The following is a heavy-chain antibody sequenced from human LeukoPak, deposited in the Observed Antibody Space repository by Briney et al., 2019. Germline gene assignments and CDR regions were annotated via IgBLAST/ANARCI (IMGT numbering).Heavy chain of an antibody. D-gene: IGHD3-10*01. CDR3: VTLGWLGEAYGMDV. V-gene: IGHV1-2*02. Sequence: EASVKVSCKASGYTFSGYYMHWVRQAPGQGLEWMGWINPNSGGTNYAQKFQGRVTMTRDTSISTAYMELSSLRSEDTAVYYCVTLGWLGEAYGMDVWGQGTTVTVSS. CDR2: INPNSGGT. J-gene: IGHJ6*02. CDR1: GYTFSGYY.